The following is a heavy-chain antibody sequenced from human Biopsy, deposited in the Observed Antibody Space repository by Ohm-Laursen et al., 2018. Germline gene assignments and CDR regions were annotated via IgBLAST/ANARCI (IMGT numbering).Heavy chain of an antibody. CDR1: GGTFNNYG. CDR2: IISMVGTP. J-gene: IGHJ6*01. Sequence: GSSVKVSCKASGGTFNNYGITWVRQAPGQGLEWVGRIISMVGTPKYAQKFQGRATITVDKSTSTAYLDLSSLKSEDTAVYYCARDKTVLNYYFPSDVWGQGTTVTVSS. D-gene: IGHD2/OR15-2a*01. CDR3: ARDKTVLNYYFPSDV. V-gene: IGHV1-69*04.